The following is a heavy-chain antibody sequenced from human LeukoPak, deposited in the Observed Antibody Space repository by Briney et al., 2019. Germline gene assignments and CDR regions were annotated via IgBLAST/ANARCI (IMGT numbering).Heavy chain of an antibody. V-gene: IGHV1-2*02. D-gene: IGHD3-22*01. CDR2: INPNSGGT. J-gene: IGHJ3*02. CDR1: GYTFTGYY. CDR3: ARSDQYYYDSGGQNHDAFDI. Sequence: GASVKVSCKAPGYTFTGYYMHWVRQAPGQGLEWMGWINPNSGGTNYAQKFQGRVTMTRDTSISTAYMELSRLRSDDTAVYYCARSDQYYYDSGGQNHDAFDIWGQGTMVTVSS.